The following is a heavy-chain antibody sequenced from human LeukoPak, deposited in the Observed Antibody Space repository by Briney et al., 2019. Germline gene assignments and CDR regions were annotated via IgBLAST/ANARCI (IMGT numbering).Heavy chain of an antibody. D-gene: IGHD5-12*01. CDR3: AKGGQTDRFDY. J-gene: IGHJ4*02. Sequence: GGSLRLSCAASGFTFPSYAMSWVRQAPGKGLGWVSGITNSGGNTYYADSVKGRFTISRDNSKSTLYLQMNSLRAEDTAVFYCAKGGQTDRFDYWGQGALVTVSS. CDR2: ITNSGGNT. CDR1: GFTFPSYA. V-gene: IGHV3-23*01.